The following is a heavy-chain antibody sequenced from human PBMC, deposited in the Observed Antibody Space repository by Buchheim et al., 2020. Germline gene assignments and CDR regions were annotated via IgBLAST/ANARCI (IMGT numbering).Heavy chain of an antibody. CDR3: ATESYFVGGGMDV. V-gene: IGHV3-48*02. D-gene: IGHD3-9*01. CDR2: IDSDSITI. Sequence: VQLVESGGGLVQPGGSLRLSCAASGLTFSTSAMNWVRQAPGKGLHWVSYIDSDSITIYYADPVKGRFTISRDNAKNSLYLEMNSLRDDDTAVYYCATESYFVGGGMDVWGQGTT. CDR1: GLTFSTSA. J-gene: IGHJ6*02.